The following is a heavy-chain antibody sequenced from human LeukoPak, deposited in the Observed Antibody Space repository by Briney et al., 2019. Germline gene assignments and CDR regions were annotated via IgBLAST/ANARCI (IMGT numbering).Heavy chain of an antibody. D-gene: IGHD2-2*01. J-gene: IGHJ6*04. Sequence: SVKVSCKASGGTFSSYAISWVRQPPGQGLEWMGGIIPIFGTANYAQKFQGRVTITADESTSTAYMELSSLRSEDTAVYYCARAGVVVPAARNYYYGMDVWGKGTTVTVSS. CDR1: GGTFSSYA. CDR3: ARAGVVVPAARNYYYGMDV. V-gene: IGHV1-69*13. CDR2: IIPIFGTA.